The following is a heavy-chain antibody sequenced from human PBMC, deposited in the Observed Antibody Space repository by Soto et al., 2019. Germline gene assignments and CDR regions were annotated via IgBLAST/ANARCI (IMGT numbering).Heavy chain of an antibody. Sequence: HPVGSLRLSCAASGFTFSSYAMSWVRQAPGKGLEWVSAISGSGGSTYYADSVKGRFTISRDNSKNTLYLQMNSLRAEDTAVYYCAKDKQRSLNSSSACMDVWGQGTTVTVSS. CDR2: ISGSGGST. V-gene: IGHV3-23*01. CDR1: GFTFSSYA. D-gene: IGHD6-6*01. CDR3: AKDKQRSLNSSSACMDV. J-gene: IGHJ6*02.